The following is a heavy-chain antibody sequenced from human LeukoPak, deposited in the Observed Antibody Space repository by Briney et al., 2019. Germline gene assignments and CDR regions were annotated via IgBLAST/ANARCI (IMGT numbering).Heavy chain of an antibody. D-gene: IGHD6-13*01. CDR3: ARGPASVGGGFDP. V-gene: IGHV5-51*01. J-gene: IGHJ5*02. Sequence: GESLKISCKASGYTFTNYWIGWVRQMPGKGLEWIGTIYPGDSDTRYSPSFQGQVTISADKSISTAYLQWSSLRASDTAIYYCARGPASVGGGFDPWGQGTLVTVSS. CDR2: IYPGDSDT. CDR1: GYTFTNYW.